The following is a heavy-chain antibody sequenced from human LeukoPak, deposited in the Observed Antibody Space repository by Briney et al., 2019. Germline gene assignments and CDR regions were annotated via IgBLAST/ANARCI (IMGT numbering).Heavy chain of an antibody. J-gene: IGHJ4*02. CDR3: AKIGYYYDSSGYCYFDY. CDR2: INENGGEK. D-gene: IGHD3-22*01. CDR1: GFTFSNYW. Sequence: GGSLRLSCAVSGFTFSNYWMSWVRQAPGKGLEWVANINENGGEKYYVDSVEGRFTISRDNAKSSLYLQMNTLRAEDTAVYYCAKIGYYYDSSGYCYFDYWGQGTLVTVSS. V-gene: IGHV3-7*01.